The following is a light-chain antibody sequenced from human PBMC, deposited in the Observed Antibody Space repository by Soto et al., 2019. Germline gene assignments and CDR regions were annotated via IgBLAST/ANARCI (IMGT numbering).Light chain of an antibody. CDR2: RVT. CDR1: SSDVGPYNF. J-gene: IGLJ2*01. Sequence: QSALIQPRSVSGSPGQSVTISCTGTSSDVGPYNFVSWYQHHPGKAPKPMIYRVTQRPSGVPDRFSGSKSGNTASLTISGLQAEDEADYYCCSFAGRDTYAVFGGGTKLTVL. CDR3: CSFAGRDTYAV. V-gene: IGLV2-11*01.